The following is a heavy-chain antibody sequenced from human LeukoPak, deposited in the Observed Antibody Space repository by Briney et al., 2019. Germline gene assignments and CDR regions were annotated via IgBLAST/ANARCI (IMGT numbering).Heavy chain of an antibody. J-gene: IGHJ3*02. CDR3: ARGQLGDGFDI. CDR1: GFTFSSYW. CDR2: INSDGSST. D-gene: IGHD5-18*01. V-gene: IGHV3-74*01. Sequence: GGSLRLSCAASGFTFSSYWMHWVRQAPGKGLVWVSRINSDGSSTSYADSVKGRFTISRDNAKNTLYLQMNSLRAEDTAVYYCARGQLGDGFDIWGQGTMVTVSS.